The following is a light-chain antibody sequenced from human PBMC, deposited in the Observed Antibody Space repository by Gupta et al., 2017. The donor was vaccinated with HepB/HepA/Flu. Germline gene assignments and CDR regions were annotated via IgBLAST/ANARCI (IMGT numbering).Light chain of an antibody. CDR2: LGS. Sequence: DIVMTQSPLSLPVTPGEPASISCRSSQSLLHSNGYNYLDWYLQKPGQSPQLLIYLGSNRASGVPDRFSGSGSGTDFTLKSSRGEAEDVGVYYCMQALQTPTFGGGTKVEIK. CDR1: QSLLHSNGYNY. V-gene: IGKV2-28*01. J-gene: IGKJ4*01. CDR3: MQALQTPT.